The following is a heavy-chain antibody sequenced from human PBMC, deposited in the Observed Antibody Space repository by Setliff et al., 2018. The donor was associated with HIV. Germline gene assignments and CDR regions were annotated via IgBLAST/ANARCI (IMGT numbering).Heavy chain of an antibody. CDR1: GYTFTGYY. D-gene: IGHD3-22*01. Sequence: ASVKVSCKASGYTFTGYYMHWVRRAPGQGLEWMGWIDPNSGGTNYAQKFPGRVTMTRDTSISTAYMELSRLRSDDTAVYYCARERITMIVRWFDPWGQGTRVTVSS. J-gene: IGHJ5*02. CDR2: IDPNSGGT. V-gene: IGHV1-2*02. CDR3: ARERITMIVRWFDP.